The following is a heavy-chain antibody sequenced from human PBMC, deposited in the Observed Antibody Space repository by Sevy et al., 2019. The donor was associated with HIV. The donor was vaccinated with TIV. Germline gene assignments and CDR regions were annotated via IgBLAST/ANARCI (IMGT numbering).Heavy chain of an antibody. J-gene: IGHJ3*02. CDR1: GFTFSSYS. D-gene: IGHD3-3*01. CDR2: ISSSSTI. CDR3: AGVRPLPLAIFGVAVDAFDI. V-gene: IGHV3-48*02. Sequence: GGSLRLSCAASGFTFSSYSMNWVRQAPGKGLEWVSYISSSSTINYEDAVKGRFTVSRDNAKNSLYLKMNSLRDEDTAVYDYAGVRPLPLAIFGVAVDAFDIWGQGTMVTVSS.